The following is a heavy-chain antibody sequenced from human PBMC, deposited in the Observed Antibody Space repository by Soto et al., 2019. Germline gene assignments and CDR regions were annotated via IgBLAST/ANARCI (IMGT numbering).Heavy chain of an antibody. CDR2: INPSDGNT. CDR3: ARRIGGHDSKLYQFDY. D-gene: IGHD3-22*01. Sequence: RASSMIFCCASGYSFSSYYMHWLRHALRQGLEWMGIINPSDGNTRYAQTFQGKVTMSTDKSTSTAYLQWSSLKSEDTAMYYCARRIGGHDSKLYQFDYWGQGTLVTVSS. CDR1: GYSFSSYY. J-gene: IGHJ4*02. V-gene: IGHV1-46*01.